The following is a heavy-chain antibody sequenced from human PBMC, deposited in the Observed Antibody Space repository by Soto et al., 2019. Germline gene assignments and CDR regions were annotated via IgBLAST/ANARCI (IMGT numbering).Heavy chain of an antibody. CDR1: GYTFTSYA. Sequence: GASVKVSCKASGYTFTSYAMHWVRQAPGQRLEWMGWINAGNGNTKYSQKFQGRVIITRDTSASTAYMELSSLRSEDTAVYYCAKGYCSGGSCNGKYYYYYYGMDVWGQGTTVTVSS. D-gene: IGHD2-15*01. CDR2: INAGNGNT. CDR3: AKGYCSGGSCNGKYYYYYYGMDV. V-gene: IGHV1-3*01. J-gene: IGHJ6*02.